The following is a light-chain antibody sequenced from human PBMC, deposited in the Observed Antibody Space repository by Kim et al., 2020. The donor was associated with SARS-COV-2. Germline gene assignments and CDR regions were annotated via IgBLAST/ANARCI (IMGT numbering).Light chain of an antibody. V-gene: IGKV3-15*01. CDR2: DAT. Sequence: SPGERATRSCRASQTIKNRLVWYQQKPGQAPRLLIYDATTRAPGIPARFIGSGSETDFTLTISSLQSEDFAVYYCQQSNDWPTLTFGQGTKVDIK. J-gene: IGKJ1*01. CDR3: QQSNDWPTLT. CDR1: QTIKNR.